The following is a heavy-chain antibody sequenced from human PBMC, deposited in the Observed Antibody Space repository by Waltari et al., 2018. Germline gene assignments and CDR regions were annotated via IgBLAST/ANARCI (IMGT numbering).Heavy chain of an antibody. V-gene: IGHV5-10-1*01. CDR2: IDPSDSYT. D-gene: IGHD1-7*01. Sequence: EVQLVQSGAEVKKPGESLRISCKGSGYSFPTYWITWVRQMPGKGLEWLGRIDPSDSYTNYSPSFQGLVTISADKSISTAYLQWSSLKASDTAIYYCARTRTRDYYYMDVWGKGTTVTVSS. J-gene: IGHJ6*03. CDR1: GYSFPTYW. CDR3: ARTRTRDYYYMDV.